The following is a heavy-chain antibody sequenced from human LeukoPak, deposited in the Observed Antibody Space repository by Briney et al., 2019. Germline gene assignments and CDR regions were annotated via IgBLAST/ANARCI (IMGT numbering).Heavy chain of an antibody. J-gene: IGHJ4*02. Sequence: SETLSLTCTVSGGSISSGDYYWSWIRQPPGKGLEWIGYIYYSGSAYYNPSLKGRVTISVDTSKNQFSLKLSSVTAADTAVYYCARGLARFHGSASDYWGQGALVTVSS. V-gene: IGHV4-30-4*01. CDR1: GGSISSGDYY. D-gene: IGHD2-2*03. CDR2: IYYSGSA. CDR3: ARGLARFHGSASDY.